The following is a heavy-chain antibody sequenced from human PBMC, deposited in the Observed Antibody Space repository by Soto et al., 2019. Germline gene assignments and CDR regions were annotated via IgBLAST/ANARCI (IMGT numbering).Heavy chain of an antibody. D-gene: IGHD4-17*01. CDR2: ISSTSIST. V-gene: IGHV3-23*01. J-gene: IGHJ3*02. CDR3: AKPTVTTSDAFDI. CDR1: GFTFSNYA. Sequence: EVQLLESGGGLVQPGGSLRLSCSASGFTFSNYAMSWVRQAPGKGLEWVSTISSTSISTFYADSVKGRFTISRDNSKNTVSLQMNSLRAEDTAVYYCAKPTVTTSDAFDIWGQGTMVTVSS.